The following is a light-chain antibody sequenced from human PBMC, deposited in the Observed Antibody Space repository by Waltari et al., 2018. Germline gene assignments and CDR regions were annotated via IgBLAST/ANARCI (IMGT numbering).Light chain of an antibody. CDR3: QQSYSFPFT. J-gene: IGKJ3*01. Sequence: DIQLTQSQSSLSASVGDRVTIPCRPSQSISTYLTWYQVKSGKAPKLLIYGASSLQGGVPSRFSGSGSGTDFTLTISSLQPEDFATYYCQQSYSFPFTFGPGTKVDI. V-gene: IGKV1-39*01. CDR2: GAS. CDR1: QSISTY.